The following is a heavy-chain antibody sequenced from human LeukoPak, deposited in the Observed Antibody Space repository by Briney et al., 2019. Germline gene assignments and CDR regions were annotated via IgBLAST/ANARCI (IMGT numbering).Heavy chain of an antibody. CDR3: AREVDQPLKMEDDAFDI. V-gene: IGHV1-2*06. Sequence: ASVKDSCKASGYTFTGYYMHWVRQEPGQELEWMGRINPNSGGTNYAQKFQGRVTMTRDTYISTAYMELSRLRSDDTAVYYCAREVDQPLKMEDDAFDIWGQGTMVTVSS. J-gene: IGHJ3*02. CDR2: INPNSGGT. CDR1: GYTFTGYY. D-gene: IGHD2-2*01.